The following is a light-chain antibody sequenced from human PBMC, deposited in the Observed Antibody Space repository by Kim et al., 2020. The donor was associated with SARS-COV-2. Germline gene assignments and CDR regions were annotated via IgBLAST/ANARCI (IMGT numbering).Light chain of an antibody. CDR1: QGISSY. CDR3: QQLNSYSIT. V-gene: IGKV1-9*01. J-gene: IGKJ5*01. CDR2: AAS. Sequence: IQLTQSPSSLSASVGDRVTITCRASQGISSYLAWYQQKPGKAPKLLIYAASTLQSGVPSRFSGSGSGTDFTLTISSLQPVDFATYSCQQLNSYSITFGQGTRLEIK.